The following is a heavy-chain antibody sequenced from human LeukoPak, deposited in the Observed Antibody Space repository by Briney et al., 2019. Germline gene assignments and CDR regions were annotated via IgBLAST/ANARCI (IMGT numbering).Heavy chain of an antibody. J-gene: IGHJ5*02. Sequence: SETLSLTCAVYGGSFSGYYWSWIRQPPGKGLEWIGEINHSGSTNYNPSLKSRVTISVDTSKNQFSLKLSSVTAADTAVYYCARAESGAPRRFDPWGQGTLVTVSS. CDR2: INHSGST. CDR3: ARAESGAPRRFDP. D-gene: IGHD2-15*01. V-gene: IGHV4-34*01. CDR1: GGSFSGYY.